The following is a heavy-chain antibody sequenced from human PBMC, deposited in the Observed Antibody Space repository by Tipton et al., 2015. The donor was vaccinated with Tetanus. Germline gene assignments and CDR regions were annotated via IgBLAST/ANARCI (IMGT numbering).Heavy chain of an antibody. V-gene: IGHV3-48*02. D-gene: IGHD3-3*01. CDR1: GFPFHSYH. CDR3: TTLKYRPITIVGMEILRDWYFDV. CDR2: IGDAKTVI. Sequence: GSLRLSCATSGFPFHSYHMAWVRQAPGKGLEWISYIGDAKTVIQYADSVKGRFTVSRDNAENSLFLQMTSLRDEDTAVYYCTTLKYRPITIVGMEILRDWYFDVWGRGTLVAVSS. J-gene: IGHJ2*01.